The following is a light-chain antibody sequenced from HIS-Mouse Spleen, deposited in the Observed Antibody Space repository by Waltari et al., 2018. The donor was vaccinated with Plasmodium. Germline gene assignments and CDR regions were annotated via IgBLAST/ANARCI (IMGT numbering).Light chain of an antibody. J-gene: IGLJ3*02. CDR3: YSTDSSGNHRV. V-gene: IGLV3-10*01. Sequence: SYELTQPPSVSVSPGPTARITCSGDALPTKYAYWYQQKAGQAPVLVIYEDSKRPSGIPERFSCSSSGTMATLTISGAQVEDEADYYCYSTDSSGNHRVFGGGTKLTVL. CDR1: ALPTKY. CDR2: EDS.